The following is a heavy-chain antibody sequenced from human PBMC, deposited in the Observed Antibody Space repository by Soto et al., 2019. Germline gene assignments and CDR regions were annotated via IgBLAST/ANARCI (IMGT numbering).Heavy chain of an antibody. CDR1: GYTFTEYG. CDR3: ARADYGYTKISSFDH. Sequence: GASVKVSCKTSGYTFTEYGIIWFRQAPGQGLEWMGWISPYNGKTNYIQEFQDRVTITTDTSSTTVYMDLRTLKSDDTAIYFCARADYGYTKISSFDHWGQGTLVTVSS. D-gene: IGHD4-17*01. CDR2: ISPYNGKT. V-gene: IGHV1-18*01. J-gene: IGHJ4*02.